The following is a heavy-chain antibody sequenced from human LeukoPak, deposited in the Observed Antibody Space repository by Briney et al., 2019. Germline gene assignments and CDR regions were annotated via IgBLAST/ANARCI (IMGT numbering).Heavy chain of an antibody. J-gene: IGHJ5*02. D-gene: IGHD3-22*01. CDR1: GGSISSYF. Sequence: SETLSLTCTVSGGSISSYFWSWIRQPPGKGPEWIAYIHYSGNTDYNPSLKSRVTVSVDVSKNQFSLRLSSVTAADTAMYYCARLHDTNSYYLNWFDPWGQGTLVTVSS. CDR3: ARLHDTNSYYLNWFDP. V-gene: IGHV4-59*08. CDR2: IHYSGNT.